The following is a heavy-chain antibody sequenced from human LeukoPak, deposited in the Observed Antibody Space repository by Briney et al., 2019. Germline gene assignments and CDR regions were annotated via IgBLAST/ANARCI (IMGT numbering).Heavy chain of an antibody. Sequence: PGGSLRLSCAASGFTFSSYGIHWVRQAPGKGLEWVTVISYDESKKYYADSVKGRFTISRDNTKNTVYLQMNSLRAAGTAVYYCANTYYAFWSGSFWGQGTLVTVSS. CDR3: ANTYYAFWSGSF. J-gene: IGHJ4*02. CDR1: GFTFSSYG. CDR2: ISYDESKK. D-gene: IGHD3-3*01. V-gene: IGHV3-30-3*01.